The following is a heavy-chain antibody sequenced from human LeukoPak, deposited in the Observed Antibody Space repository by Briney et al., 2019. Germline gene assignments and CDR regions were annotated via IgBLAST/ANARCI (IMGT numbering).Heavy chain of an antibody. CDR1: GGSFSDYY. V-gene: IGHV4-34*01. CDR3: ASGRGGRYRPLDY. D-gene: IGHD1-26*01. Sequence: SETLSLNCTVYGGSFSDYYWSWIRQPPGKGLEWIGEISHSGSTNYNPSLKSRVTISVDTSKNQFSLKLSSVTAADTAVYYCASGRGGRYRPLDYWGQGTLVTVSS. J-gene: IGHJ4*02. CDR2: ISHSGST.